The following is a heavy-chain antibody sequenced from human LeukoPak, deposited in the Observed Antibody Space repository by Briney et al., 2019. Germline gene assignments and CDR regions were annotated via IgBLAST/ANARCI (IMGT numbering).Heavy chain of an antibody. CDR1: GFTFSSYS. CDR3: ARGWVDTAESRKYNWFDP. CDR2: ISSSSSYI. V-gene: IGHV3-21*01. Sequence: GGSLRLSCAASGFTFSSYSMNWVRQAPGKGLEWVSSISSSSSYIYYADSVKGRFTISRDNAKNSLYLQMNSLRAEDTAVYYCARGWVDTAESRKYNWFDPWGQGTLVTVSS. D-gene: IGHD5-18*01. J-gene: IGHJ5*02.